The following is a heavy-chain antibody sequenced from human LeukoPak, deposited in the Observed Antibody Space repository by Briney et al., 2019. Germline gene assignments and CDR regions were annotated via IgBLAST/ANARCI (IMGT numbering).Heavy chain of an antibody. D-gene: IGHD3-10*01. V-gene: IGHV1-69*13. J-gene: IGHJ3*02. CDR1: GGTFSSYA. Sequence: GASVKVSCKASGGTFSSYAISWVRQAPGQGLEWMGGIIPIFGTANYAQKFQGRVTITADESTSTAYMELSSLRSEDTAVYYCARDRTGSLDAFDIWGQGTMVTVSS. CDR3: ARDRTGSLDAFDI. CDR2: IIPIFGTA.